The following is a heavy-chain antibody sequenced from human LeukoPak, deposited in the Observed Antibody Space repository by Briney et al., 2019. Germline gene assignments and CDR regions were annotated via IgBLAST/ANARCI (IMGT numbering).Heavy chain of an antibody. CDR3: ARAYCGGDCYTPFDY. D-gene: IGHD2-21*02. J-gene: IGHJ4*02. V-gene: IGHV1-69*01. Sequence: SVKVSCKASGGTFSSYAISWVRQAPGQGLEWMGGIIPIFGTANYAQKFQGRVTITADESTSKAYMELSSLRSEDTAVYYCARAYCGGDCYTPFDYWGQGTLVTVSS. CDR2: IIPIFGTA. CDR1: GGTFSSYA.